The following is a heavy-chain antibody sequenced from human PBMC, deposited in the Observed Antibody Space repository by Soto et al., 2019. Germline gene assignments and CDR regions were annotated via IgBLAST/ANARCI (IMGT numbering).Heavy chain of an antibody. CDR1: GFTFSNDW. V-gene: IGHV3-74*01. Sequence: PGGSLRLSCAASGFTFSNDWMNWVRQGPGKGLEWVSRIISGGSRVSYADSVKGRFTVARDNAKNTLYLEMHSLTAEDTAVYYCARERTSKGVMDVWGQGTTVTVYS. CDR3: ARERTSKGVMDV. CDR2: IISGGSRV. J-gene: IGHJ6*02.